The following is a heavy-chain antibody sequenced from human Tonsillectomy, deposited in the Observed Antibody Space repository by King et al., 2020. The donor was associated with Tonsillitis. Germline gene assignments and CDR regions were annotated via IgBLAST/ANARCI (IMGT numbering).Heavy chain of an antibody. V-gene: IGHV3-48*03. Sequence: EVQLVESGGGLVQPGGSLRLSCAASGFIFSSYEMNWVRQAPGKGLEWVSYISSSGSTIYYADSVKGRFTVSRDNAKNSLFLQMNSLRAEDTAVYYCARLEYSSTAEYFQHWGQGTLVTVSS. D-gene: IGHD6-6*01. J-gene: IGHJ1*01. CDR3: ARLEYSSTAEYFQH. CDR1: GFIFSSYE. CDR2: ISSSGSTI.